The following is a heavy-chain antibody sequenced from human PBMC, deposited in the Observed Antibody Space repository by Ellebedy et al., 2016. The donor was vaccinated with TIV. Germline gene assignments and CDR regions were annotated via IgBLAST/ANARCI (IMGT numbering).Heavy chain of an antibody. CDR1: GYTFTSYY. J-gene: IGHJ6*02. Sequence: AASVKVSCKASGYTFTSYYMHWVRQAPGQGLEWMGWINPNSGGTNYAQKFQGWVTMTRDTSISTAYMELSRLRSGDTAVYYCARGDSSGYYYGMDVWGQGTTVTVSS. CDR2: INPNSGGT. V-gene: IGHV1-2*04. D-gene: IGHD3-22*01. CDR3: ARGDSSGYYYGMDV.